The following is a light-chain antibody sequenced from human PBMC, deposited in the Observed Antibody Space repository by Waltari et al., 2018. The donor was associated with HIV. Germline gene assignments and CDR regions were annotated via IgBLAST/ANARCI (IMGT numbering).Light chain of an antibody. CDR1: NSNIGSNP. CDR2: NSK. CDR3: AAWDDGLHGWI. J-gene: IGLJ2*01. Sequence: QSVLTQPPSASGTPGQRATIACSGSNSNIGSNPVNWYQQLPGTTPKLLTYNSKQPPSGVPDRFSGAKSGVSASLASSGLQCEDEAGYYCAAWDDGLHGWIFGGGTKLTVL. V-gene: IGLV1-44*01.